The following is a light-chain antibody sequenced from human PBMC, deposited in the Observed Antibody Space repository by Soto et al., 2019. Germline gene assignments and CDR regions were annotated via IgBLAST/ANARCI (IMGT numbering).Light chain of an antibody. CDR3: QQYDSSPWT. J-gene: IGKJ1*01. Sequence: EIVLTQSPRTLSMSPGERATLSCRASQSVSSSYLAWYQQKPGQAPRLLIYGASSRATGIPDRFSGSGSGTDFNLTISRLEPEDFAVYYCQQYDSSPWTFGQGTRVEIK. CDR2: GAS. V-gene: IGKV3-20*01. CDR1: QSVSSSY.